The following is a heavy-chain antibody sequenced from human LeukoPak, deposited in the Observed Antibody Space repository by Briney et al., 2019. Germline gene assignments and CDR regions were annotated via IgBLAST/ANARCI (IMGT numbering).Heavy chain of an antibody. CDR3: ARVTDYYYYGMDV. V-gene: IGHV6-1*01. D-gene: IGHD1-20*01. J-gene: IGHJ6*02. CDR2: TYYRSKWYN. Sequence: SQTLSLTCAISGDSVSSNSAAWNWIRQSPSRGLEWLGRTYYRSKWYNDYAVSVKSRITINPDTSKNQFSLKLSSVTAAGTAVYYCARVTDYYYYGMDVWGQGTTVTVSS. CDR1: GDSVSSNSAA.